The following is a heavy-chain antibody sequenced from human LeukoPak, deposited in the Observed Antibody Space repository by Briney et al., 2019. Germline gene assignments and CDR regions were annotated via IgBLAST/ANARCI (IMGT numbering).Heavy chain of an antibody. CDR2: INPNSGGT. D-gene: IGHD3-10*01. J-gene: IGHJ4*02. Sequence: ASVTVSCKASGYTFTGYYMHWVRQAPGQGLEWMGWINPNSGGTNYAQKFQGRVTMTRDMSTSTVYMELSSLRSEDTAVYYCARAQYYYGSGDYWGQGTLVTVSS. CDR1: GYTFTGYY. V-gene: IGHV1-2*02. CDR3: ARAQYYYGSGDY.